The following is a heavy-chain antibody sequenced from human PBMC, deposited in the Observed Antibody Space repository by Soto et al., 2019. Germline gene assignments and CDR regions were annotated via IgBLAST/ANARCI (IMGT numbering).Heavy chain of an antibody. Sequence: PSETLSLTCTVSGGSISSSSYYWGWIRQPPGKGLEWIGSIYYSGSTYYNPSLKSRVTISVDTSKNQFSLKLSSVTAADTAVYYCARQRLLAFDIWGQGTMVTVS. V-gene: IGHV4-39*01. CDR1: GGSISSSSYY. CDR3: ARQRLLAFDI. CDR2: IYYSGST. J-gene: IGHJ3*02.